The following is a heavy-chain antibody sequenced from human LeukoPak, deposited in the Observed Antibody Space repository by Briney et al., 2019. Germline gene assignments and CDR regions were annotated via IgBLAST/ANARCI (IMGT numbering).Heavy chain of an antibody. D-gene: IGHD2-2*01. CDR1: GFTFSSYS. V-gene: IGHV3-21*01. CDR2: ISSSGSFI. J-gene: IGHJ3*02. Sequence: PGGSLSLSCAASGFTFSSYSMNWVRQALGEGLEWVSSISSSGSFIYYADSVKGRFTISRDNARNSLFLQMNSLRAEDTAVYYCARDLRYCSSASCSENGAFDIWGQGTMVTVSS. CDR3: ARDLRYCSSASCSENGAFDI.